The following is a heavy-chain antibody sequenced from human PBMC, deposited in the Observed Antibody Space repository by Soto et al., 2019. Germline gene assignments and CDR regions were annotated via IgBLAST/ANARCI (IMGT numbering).Heavy chain of an antibody. Sequence: EGQLVESGGRLVEPGGSLRLSCAASGFNFNVAWMNWVRQAPGKGLEWLGRIKSKGDGETTEYVAFVKGRFTISRDDSKNTLYLQMNSLKSEDTAVYYCTKVLALPPNDAFDIWGQGTMVTVSS. CDR2: IKSKGDGETT. CDR3: TKVLALPPNDAFDI. D-gene: IGHD3-3*02. V-gene: IGHV3-15*01. J-gene: IGHJ3*02. CDR1: GFNFNVAW.